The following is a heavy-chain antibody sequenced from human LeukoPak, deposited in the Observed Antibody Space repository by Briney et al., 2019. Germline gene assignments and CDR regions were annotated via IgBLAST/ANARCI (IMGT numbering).Heavy chain of an antibody. CDR2: INTGNGNT. Sequence: ASVNVSCKASGYTFTSSAMHWVRQAPGQRLEWKGWINTGNGNTKYSQKFQGTVTITRDTSATTAYMELSSLISEDTAVYYCARNYGDYPKNWFDPWGQGTLVTVSS. CDR3: ARNYGDYPKNWFDP. V-gene: IGHV1-3*04. J-gene: IGHJ5*02. CDR1: GYTFTSSA. D-gene: IGHD4-17*01.